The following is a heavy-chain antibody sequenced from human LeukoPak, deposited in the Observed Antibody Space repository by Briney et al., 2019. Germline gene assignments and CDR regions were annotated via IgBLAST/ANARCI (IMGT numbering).Heavy chain of an antibody. V-gene: IGHV1-69*13. J-gene: IGHJ4*02. D-gene: IGHD6-19*01. CDR2: IIPIFGTA. CDR1: GGTFSSYA. CDR3: ARERGEQYYFDH. Sequence: SVKVSCKASGGTFSSYAISWVRQAPGQGLEWMGGIIPIFGTANYAQKFQGRVTITADESTSTAYMELSSLRSEDTAVYYCARERGEQYYFDHWGQGTLVTVSS.